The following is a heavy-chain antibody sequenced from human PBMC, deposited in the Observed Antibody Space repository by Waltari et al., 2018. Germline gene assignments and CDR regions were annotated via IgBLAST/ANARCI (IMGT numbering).Heavy chain of an antibody. J-gene: IGHJ3*02. Sequence: QVQLTESGGGVVQPGGSLRLACAASGLPFRHFAVLRVRQTPARGLEWVAFIRFDGTTAYYADSVTGRFTVSRDNSENRGYLQMNSLRPEDTGVYHCVKDGDYNLPAYDAFDIWGPGTMVSVSS. CDR3: VKDGDYNLPAYDAFDI. CDR2: IRFDGTTA. V-gene: IGHV3-30*02. D-gene: IGHD4-17*01. CDR1: GLPFRHFA.